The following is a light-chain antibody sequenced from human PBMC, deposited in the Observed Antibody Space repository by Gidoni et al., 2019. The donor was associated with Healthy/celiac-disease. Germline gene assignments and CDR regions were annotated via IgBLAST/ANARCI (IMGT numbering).Light chain of an antibody. CDR1: QSISSW. J-gene: IGKJ2*04. V-gene: IGKV1-5*03. CDR2: KAY. CDR3: QQYNSYLCS. Sequence: DIQMTQSPSTLSASVGDRVTITCRASQSISSWLAWYQQKPGKAPKLLIYKAYSLESGFPSRFSGSGSGTEFTLTISSLQPDDFATYYCQQYNSYLCSFGQGTKLEIK.